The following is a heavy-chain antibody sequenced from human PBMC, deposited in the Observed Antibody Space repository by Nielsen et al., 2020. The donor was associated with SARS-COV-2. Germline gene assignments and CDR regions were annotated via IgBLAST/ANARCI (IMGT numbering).Heavy chain of an antibody. Sequence: ASVKVSCKASGYTFTSYYMHWVRQAPGQGLEWMGIINPSGGSTSYAQKFQGRVTMTRDTSTSTVYMELSSLRSEDTAVYYCARTYYYGSGSHDAFDIWSQGTMVTVSS. V-gene: IGHV1-46*01. CDR2: INPSGGST. D-gene: IGHD3-10*01. J-gene: IGHJ3*02. CDR3: ARTYYYGSGSHDAFDI. CDR1: GYTFTSYY.